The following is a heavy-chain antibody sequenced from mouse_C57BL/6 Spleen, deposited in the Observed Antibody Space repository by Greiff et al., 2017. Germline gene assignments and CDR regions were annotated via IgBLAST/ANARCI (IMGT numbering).Heavy chain of an antibody. D-gene: IGHD2-1*01. Sequence: EVQLVESGGDLVKPGGSLKLSCAASGFTFSSYGMSWVRQTPDKRLEWVATISSGGSYTYYPDSVKGRFTISRDNAKNTLNLQMSSLKSEDTAMYYCARQDGNLDYWGQGTTLTVSS. CDR1: GFTFSSYG. J-gene: IGHJ2*01. CDR3: ARQDGNLDY. CDR2: ISSGGSYT. V-gene: IGHV5-6*01.